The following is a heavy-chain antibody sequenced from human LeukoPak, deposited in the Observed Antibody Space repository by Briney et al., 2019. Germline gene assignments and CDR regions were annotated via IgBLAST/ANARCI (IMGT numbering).Heavy chain of an antibody. V-gene: IGHV3-11*01. CDR2: ISSSGSTI. CDR3: ARDTVGYSYDSGFDY. J-gene: IGHJ4*02. Sequence: GGSLRLSCAASRFTFSDYYMSWIRQAPGKGLEWVSYISSSGSTIYYADSVKGRFTISRDNAKNSLYLQMNSLRAEDTAVYYCARDTVGYSYDSGFDYWGQGTLVTVSS. CDR1: RFTFSDYY. D-gene: IGHD5-18*01.